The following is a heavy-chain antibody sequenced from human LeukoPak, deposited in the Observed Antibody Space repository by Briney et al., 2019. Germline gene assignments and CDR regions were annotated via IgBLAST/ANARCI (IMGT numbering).Heavy chain of an antibody. CDR1: GYSISSGYY. CDR3: AKGIAVAGLSGFYFGY. CDR2: IYHSGST. Sequence: SETLSLTCTVSGYSISSGYYWGWIRQPPGKGLEWIGSIYHSGSTYYNPSLKSRVTISVDTSKNQFSLKLSSVTAADTAVYYCAKGIAVAGLSGFYFGYWGQGTLVTVSS. J-gene: IGHJ4*02. V-gene: IGHV4-38-2*02. D-gene: IGHD6-19*01.